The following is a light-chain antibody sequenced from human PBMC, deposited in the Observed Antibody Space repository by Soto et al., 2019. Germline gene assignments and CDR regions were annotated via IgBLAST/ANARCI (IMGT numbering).Light chain of an antibody. CDR2: GAF. CDR3: QYYGNSPLT. CDR1: QGISTSS. V-gene: IGKV3-20*01. J-gene: IGKJ1*01. Sequence: DIVLTQSPGTLSLSPGERATLNCRASQGISTSSLACYRQKPGQAPRLLIYGAFNRATGIPDRFSGGGSGTDFTLTITRLEPEDFAVYYCQYYGNSPLTFGQGTKVDIK.